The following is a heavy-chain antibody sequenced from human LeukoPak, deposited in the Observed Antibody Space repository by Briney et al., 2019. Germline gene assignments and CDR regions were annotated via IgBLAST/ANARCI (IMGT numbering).Heavy chain of an antibody. CDR2: IYTSGST. V-gene: IGHV4-4*07. CDR3: ARVGAYYDILTGYYESKYYFDY. D-gene: IGHD3-9*01. Sequence: SETLSLTCTVSGGSISSYYWSWIRQPAGKGLEWIGRIYTSGSTNYNPSLKSRVTMSVDTSKNQFSLKLSSVTAADTAVYYCARVGAYYDILTGYYESKYYFDYWGQGTLVTVSS. CDR1: GGSISSYY. J-gene: IGHJ4*02.